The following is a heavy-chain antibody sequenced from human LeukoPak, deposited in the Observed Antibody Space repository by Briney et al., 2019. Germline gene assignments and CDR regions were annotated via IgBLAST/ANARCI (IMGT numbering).Heavy chain of an antibody. D-gene: IGHD6-25*01. V-gene: IGHV1-18*01. CDR3: AEGAKSGLHY. Sequence: ASVKVSCKASGYDFISYGFTWVRQAPGRGLEWMGWISAYNDNTNYAPSLQARVSMTTDASASTVSIEVRSLTPDDTAVYYCAEGAKSGLHYWGQGTLVTVSS. CDR2: ISAYNDNT. J-gene: IGHJ4*02. CDR1: GYDFISYG.